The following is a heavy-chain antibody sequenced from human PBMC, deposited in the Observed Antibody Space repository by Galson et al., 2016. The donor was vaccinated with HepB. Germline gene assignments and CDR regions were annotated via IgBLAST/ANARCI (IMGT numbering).Heavy chain of an antibody. CDR3: ARESTEYISTWVKFDF. Sequence: SVKASCKAVGGPFTNYAVNWVRQAPGQGLEWMGGIIPFFLTPSYSHKFQDRVTISADQSTSTVFMELRMLTSEDTAVYFCARESTEYISTWVKFDFWGQGTRVAVSS. D-gene: IGHD2-2*01. J-gene: IGHJ4*02. CDR1: GGPFTNYA. CDR2: IIPFFLTP. V-gene: IGHV1-69*13.